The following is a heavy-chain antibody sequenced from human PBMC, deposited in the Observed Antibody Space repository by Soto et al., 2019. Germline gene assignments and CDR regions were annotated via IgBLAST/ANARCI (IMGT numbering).Heavy chain of an antibody. J-gene: IGHJ3*02. V-gene: IGHV3-30*18. CDR3: AKIDAFDI. Sequence: QVQLVESGGGVVQPGRSLRLSCAASGFTFSSYGMHWVRQAPGKGLEWVAVISHDGSNKYYADSVKGRFTISRDNSKNTLYLQMNSLRAEDTAVYYCAKIDAFDIWGQGTMVTVSS. CDR1: GFTFSSYG. CDR2: ISHDGSNK.